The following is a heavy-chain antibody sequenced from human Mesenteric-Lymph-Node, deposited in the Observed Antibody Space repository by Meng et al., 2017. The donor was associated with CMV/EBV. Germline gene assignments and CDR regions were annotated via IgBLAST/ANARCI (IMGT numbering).Heavy chain of an antibody. CDR3: AKDSSTGFDY. J-gene: IGHJ4*02. Sequence: SCAASGFTFSTYAMHWVRQAPGKGLEWVAVISYDGSNKYYADSVKGRFTISRDNSKNTLYLQMNSLRAEDTAVYYCAKDSSTGFDYWGQGTLVTVSS. D-gene: IGHD2-15*01. CDR1: GFTFSTYA. V-gene: IGHV3-30-3*01. CDR2: ISYDGSNK.